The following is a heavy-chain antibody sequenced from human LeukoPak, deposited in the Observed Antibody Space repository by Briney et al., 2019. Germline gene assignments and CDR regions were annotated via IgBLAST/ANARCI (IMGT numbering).Heavy chain of an antibody. Sequence: ASVKVSCKASGYTFTSYGISWVRQAPGQGLEWMGWISAYNGNTNYAQKLQGRVTMTTDTSTSTAYMELRSLRSDDTAVYYCARDSYCGGDCLYYFDYWGQGTLVTVSS. CDR1: GYTFTSYG. V-gene: IGHV1-18*01. CDR2: ISAYNGNT. CDR3: ARDSYCGGDCLYYFDY. D-gene: IGHD2-21*01. J-gene: IGHJ4*02.